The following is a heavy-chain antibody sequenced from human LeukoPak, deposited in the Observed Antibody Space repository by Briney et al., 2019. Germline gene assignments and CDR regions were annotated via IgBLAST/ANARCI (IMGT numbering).Heavy chain of an antibody. J-gene: IGHJ4*02. CDR1: GFTFSSYG. CDR3: ARDPQAIAAAGPQSY. CDR2: ISYDGSNK. D-gene: IGHD6-13*01. V-gene: IGHV3-30*03. Sequence: GGSLRLSCAASGFTFSSYGMHWVRQAPGKGLEWVAVISYDGSNKYYADSVKGRFTISRDNSKNTLYLQMNSLRAEDTAVYYCARDPQAIAAAGPQSYWGQGTLVTVSS.